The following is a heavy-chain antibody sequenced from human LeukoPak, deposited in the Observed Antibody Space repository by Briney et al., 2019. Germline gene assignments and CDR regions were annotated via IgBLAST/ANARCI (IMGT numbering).Heavy chain of an antibody. CDR2: IKQDGSDK. V-gene: IGHV3-7*01. J-gene: IGHJ3*01. CDR1: GFTFTTYW. D-gene: IGHD1/OR15-1a*01. CDR3: ARGSQQHSR. Sequence: GGSLRLSCAASGFTFTTYWMTWVRQAPGKGLEWVANIKQDGSDKYYVDSVKGRFTISRDNARKSVYLQMNSLRAEDTAVYYCARGSQQHSRWGQGTLVSVSS.